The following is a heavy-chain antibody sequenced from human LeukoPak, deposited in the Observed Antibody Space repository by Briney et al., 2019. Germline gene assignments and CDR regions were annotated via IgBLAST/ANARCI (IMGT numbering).Heavy chain of an antibody. CDR1: GFIFSYYS. Sequence: PGGSLRLSCAASGFIFSYYSMHWVRQAPGKGLEYVSVISPDGRATYYTNSVKGRFTISRGNSKNTVYLQMDSLRDDDTAVYYCAREQPAGSTDYWGRGTLVTVSS. D-gene: IGHD1-14*01. CDR3: AREQPAGSTDY. V-gene: IGHV3-64*01. J-gene: IGHJ4*02. CDR2: ISPDGRAT.